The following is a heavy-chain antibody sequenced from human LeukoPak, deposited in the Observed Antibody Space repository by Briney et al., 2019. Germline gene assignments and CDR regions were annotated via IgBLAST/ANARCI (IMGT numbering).Heavy chain of an antibody. V-gene: IGHV3-30*04. CDR2: ISYDGSEK. CDR3: ARGAYSSSWLNFDY. Sequence: GRSLRLSCAASGFTFSSYAMHWVRQAPGKGLEWVALISYDGSEKYYADSVKGRFTISRDIFKNTLYLQMNSLRAEDTAVYYCARGAYSSSWLNFDYWGQGTLVNVSS. J-gene: IGHJ4*02. D-gene: IGHD6-13*01. CDR1: GFTFSSYA.